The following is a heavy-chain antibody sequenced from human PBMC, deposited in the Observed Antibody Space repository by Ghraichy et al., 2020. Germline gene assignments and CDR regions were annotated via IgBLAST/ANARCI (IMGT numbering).Heavy chain of an antibody. J-gene: IGHJ6*03. D-gene: IGHD6-6*01. V-gene: IGHV4-34*01. CDR3: AGASSSYNYYYMDV. Sequence: LSCAVYGGSFSGYYWSWIRQPPGKGLEWIGEINHSGSTNYNPSLKSRVTISVDTSKNQFSLKLSSVTAADTAVYYCAGASSSYNYYYMDVWGKGTTVTVSS. CDR1: GGSFSGYY. CDR2: INHSGST.